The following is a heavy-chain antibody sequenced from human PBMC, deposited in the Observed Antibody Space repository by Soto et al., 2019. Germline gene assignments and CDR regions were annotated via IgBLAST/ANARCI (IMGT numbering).Heavy chain of an antibody. CDR2: IWYDGSNK. D-gene: IGHD1-26*01. Sequence: QVQLVESGGGVVQPGRSLRLSCAASGFTFSSYGMHWVRQAPGKGLEWVAVIWYDGSNKYYADSVKGRFTISRDNSKNTLYLQMNSLRAEDTAVYYCARESGSLWYFDLWGRGTLVTVSS. J-gene: IGHJ2*01. V-gene: IGHV3-33*01. CDR3: ARESGSLWYFDL. CDR1: GFTFSSYG.